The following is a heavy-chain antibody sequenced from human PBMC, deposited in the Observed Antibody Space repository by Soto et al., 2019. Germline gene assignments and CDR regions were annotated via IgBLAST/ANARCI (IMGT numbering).Heavy chain of an antibody. CDR1: GYTFTGHY. CDR3: GRGRSGQIVVFY. D-gene: IGHD1-26*01. Sequence: ASVKVSCKASGYTFTGHYIHWVRQAPEQGPEWMGEIGPESGATRYAQKFQGRVTMTRDTSITTVYMELKNLSPDDTAVYYCGRGRSGQIVVFYWGQGTPVTGSS. J-gene: IGHJ4*02. CDR2: IGPESGAT. V-gene: IGHV1-2*02.